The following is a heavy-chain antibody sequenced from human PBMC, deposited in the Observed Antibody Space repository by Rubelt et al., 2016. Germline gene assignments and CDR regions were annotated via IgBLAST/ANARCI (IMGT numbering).Heavy chain of an antibody. Sequence: RLSCAASGFTFSNYDMHWVRQAPGKGLEWVSVIYSGGSTYYADSVKGRFTISRHNSKNTLYLQMNSLRAEDTAVYYCARMVYGVAAAGFDYWGQGTLVTVSS. V-gene: IGHV3-53*04. D-gene: IGHD6-13*01. CDR1: GFTFSNYD. CDR3: ARMVYGVAAAGFDY. J-gene: IGHJ4*02. CDR2: IYSGGST.